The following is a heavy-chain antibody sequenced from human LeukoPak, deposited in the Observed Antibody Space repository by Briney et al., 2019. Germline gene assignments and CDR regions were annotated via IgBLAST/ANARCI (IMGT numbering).Heavy chain of an antibody. Sequence: GGSLRLSCAASGFTFSDYWIHWVRQAPGKGLVWVSRINADGSITNYADSVKGRFSISRDNAKNTLYLQMSSLRAEDTAVYYCARDRGPRTGFMVREAYDYWGQGTLITVSS. D-gene: IGHD3-10*01. CDR3: ARDRGPRTGFMVREAYDY. CDR2: INADGSIT. CDR1: GFTFSDYW. V-gene: IGHV3-74*01. J-gene: IGHJ4*02.